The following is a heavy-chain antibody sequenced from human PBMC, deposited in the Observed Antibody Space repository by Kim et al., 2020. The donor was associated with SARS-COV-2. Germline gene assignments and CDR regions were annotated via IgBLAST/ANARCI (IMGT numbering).Heavy chain of an antibody. CDR3: AKDRSPGVIDGFDV. J-gene: IGHJ3*01. V-gene: IGHV3-23*01. D-gene: IGHD2-8*01. Sequence: TDFVKGRFSIYRDNSRNMVYLQMNNLRVEDTAVYFCAKDRSPGVIDGFDVWGQGTNVTVSS.